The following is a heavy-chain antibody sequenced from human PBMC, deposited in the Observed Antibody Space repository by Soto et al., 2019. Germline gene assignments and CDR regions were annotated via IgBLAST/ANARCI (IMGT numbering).Heavy chain of an antibody. CDR2: IYYSGST. D-gene: IGHD2-2*02. Sequence: QVQLQESGPGLVKPSQTLSLTCTVSGGSISSGGYYWSWIRQHPGKGLEWIGYIYYSGSTYYNPYHKSRVNISVDTSKNQFSLKLSSVTAADTAVYYCARDSAPDCSSTSCYTADYGMDVWGQGTTVTVSS. CDR3: ARDSAPDCSSTSCYTADYGMDV. V-gene: IGHV4-31*03. J-gene: IGHJ6*02. CDR1: GGSISSGGYY.